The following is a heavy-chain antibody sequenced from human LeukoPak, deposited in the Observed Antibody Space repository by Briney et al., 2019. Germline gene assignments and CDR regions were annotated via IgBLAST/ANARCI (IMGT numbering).Heavy chain of an antibody. CDR3: ATGTTVTTSTGAYYYYYYMDV. V-gene: IGHV1-24*01. D-gene: IGHD4-17*01. J-gene: IGHJ6*03. Sequence: ASVKVSCKVSGYTLTELSMHRVRQAPGKGLEWMGGFDPEDGETIYAQKFQGRVTMTEDTSTDTAYMELSSLRSEDTAVYYCATGTTVTTSTGAYYYYYYMDVWGKGTTVTVSS. CDR1: GYTLTELS. CDR2: FDPEDGET.